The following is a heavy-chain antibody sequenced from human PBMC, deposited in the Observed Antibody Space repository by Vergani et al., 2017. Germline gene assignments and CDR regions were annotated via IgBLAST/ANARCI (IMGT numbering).Heavy chain of an antibody. V-gene: IGHV3-23*04. CDR1: GFTFRNAW. CDR3: AKSPMVRGVIILYFDY. J-gene: IGHJ4*02. D-gene: IGHD3-10*01. CDR2: ISGSGGST. Sequence: EVQLVESGGGLVKPGGSLRLSCAASGFTFRNAWMSGVRQAPGKGLEWVSAISGSGGSTYYADSVKGRFTISRDNSKNTLYLQMNSLRAEDTAVYYCAKSPMVRGVIILYFDYWGQGTLVTVSS.